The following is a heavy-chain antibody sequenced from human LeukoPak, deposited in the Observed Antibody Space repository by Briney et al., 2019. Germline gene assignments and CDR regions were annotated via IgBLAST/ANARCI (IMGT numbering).Heavy chain of an antibody. Sequence: GGSLRLSCAASGFTFSSYAMSWVRQAPGKGPEWVSGFGDNGANMYYAESVKGRFTISRDNAKNSLYLQMNSLRAEDTAVYYCAREGRYYDFWSGYYKDGMDVWGQGTTVTVSS. CDR2: FGDNGANM. V-gene: IGHV3-23*01. D-gene: IGHD3-3*01. J-gene: IGHJ6*02. CDR1: GFTFSSYA. CDR3: AREGRYYDFWSGYYKDGMDV.